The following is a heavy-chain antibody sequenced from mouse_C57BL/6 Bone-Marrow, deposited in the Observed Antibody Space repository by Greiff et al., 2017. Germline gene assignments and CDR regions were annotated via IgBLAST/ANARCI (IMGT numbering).Heavy chain of an antibody. Sequence: VKLQQPGTELVKPGASVKLSCKASGYTFTSYWMHWVKQRPGQGLEWIGNINPCNGGTNYNEKVKSKATLSVDKSSSTAYMQLSSLTSEDSAVXYCARSGTAHAVAYWGQGTLVTVSA. CDR2: INPCNGGT. CDR3: ARSGTAHAVAY. V-gene: IGHV1-53*01. J-gene: IGHJ3*01. D-gene: IGHD3-2*02. CDR1: GYTFTSYW.